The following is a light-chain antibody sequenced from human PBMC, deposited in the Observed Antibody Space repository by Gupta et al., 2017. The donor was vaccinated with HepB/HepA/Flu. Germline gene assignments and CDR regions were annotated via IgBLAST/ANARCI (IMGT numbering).Light chain of an antibody. CDR1: QSIRDN. Sequence: EIVMTQSPATLSVSPGERVTLSCRASQSIRDNLAWYQPRPGQAPRLIVYGASMRAPGIPARFTGSGSGKELTLSIDSRQSEDFGGYFCQQDKNWPPLTFGGGTKVEIK. V-gene: IGKV3-15*01. J-gene: IGKJ4*01. CDR2: GAS. CDR3: QQDKNWPPLT.